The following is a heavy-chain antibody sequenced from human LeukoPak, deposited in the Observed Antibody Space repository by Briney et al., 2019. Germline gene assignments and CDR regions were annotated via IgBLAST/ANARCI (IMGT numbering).Heavy chain of an antibody. Sequence: GGSLRLSCAASGFTFSSYGMSWVRQAPGQGLEWVSAISTSGESTYYADSVKGHFTISRDNSKNTLYLQMNSLRAEDTAVYFCTKSDWFDSWGQGTLVTVSS. CDR3: TKSDWFDS. CDR1: GFTFSSYG. V-gene: IGHV3-23*01. J-gene: IGHJ5*01. CDR2: ISTSGEST.